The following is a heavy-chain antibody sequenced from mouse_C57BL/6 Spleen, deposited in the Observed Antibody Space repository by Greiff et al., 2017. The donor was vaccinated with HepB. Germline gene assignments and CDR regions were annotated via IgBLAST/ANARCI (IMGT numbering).Heavy chain of an antibody. J-gene: IGHJ4*01. V-gene: IGHV1-26*01. Sequence: EVQLQQSGPELVKPGASVKISCKASGYTFTDYYMNWVKQSHGKSLEWIGDINPNNGGTSYNQKFKGKATLTVDKSSSTAYMELRSLTSEDSAVYYCARGDYDYEAYYAMDYWGQGTSVTVSS. CDR1: GYTFTDYY. CDR2: INPNNGGT. D-gene: IGHD2-4*01. CDR3: ARGDYDYEAYYAMDY.